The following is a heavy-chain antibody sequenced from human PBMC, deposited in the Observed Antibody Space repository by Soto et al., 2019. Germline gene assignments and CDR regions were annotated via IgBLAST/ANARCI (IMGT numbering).Heavy chain of an antibody. CDR3: ARHPIRYFDFKWFDH. D-gene: IGHD3-9*01. CDR1: GYSFTSYW. V-gene: IGHV5-10-1*01. CDR2: IDPSDSYT. Sequence: GESLKISCKGSGYSFTSYWISWVRQMPGKGLEWMGRIDPSDSYTNYSPSFQGHVTISADKSISTAYLQWSSLKASDTAMYYCARHPIRYFDFKWFDHCGQGTLVIVAS. J-gene: IGHJ5*02.